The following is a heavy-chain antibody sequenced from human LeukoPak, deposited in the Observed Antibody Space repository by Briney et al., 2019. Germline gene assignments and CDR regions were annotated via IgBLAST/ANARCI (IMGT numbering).Heavy chain of an antibody. D-gene: IGHD6-13*01. CDR2: IYYSGST. CDR1: GGSISSSSYY. J-gene: IGHJ1*01. CDR3: ASHGIAAAGFAEYFQH. Sequence: SETLSLTCTVSGGSISSSSYYWGWIRQPPGKGLEWIGSIYYSGSTYYNPSLKSRVTISVDTSKNQFSLKLSSVTAADTAVYYCASHGIAAAGFAEYFQHWGQGTLVTVSS. V-gene: IGHV4-39*01.